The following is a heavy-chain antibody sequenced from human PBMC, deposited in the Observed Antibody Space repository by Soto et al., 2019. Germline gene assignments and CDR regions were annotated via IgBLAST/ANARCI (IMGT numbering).Heavy chain of an antibody. J-gene: IGHJ5*02. CDR1: GGTFSSYA. V-gene: IGHV1-69*13. D-gene: IGHD6-13*01. CDR2: IIPIFGTA. Sequence: SVKVSCKASGGTFSSYAISWVRQAPGQGLEWMGGIIPIFGTANYAQKFQGRVTITADESTSTAYMELSSLRSEDTAVYYCASLSSSWTGDWFDPWGQGTLVTVSS. CDR3: ASLSSSWTGDWFDP.